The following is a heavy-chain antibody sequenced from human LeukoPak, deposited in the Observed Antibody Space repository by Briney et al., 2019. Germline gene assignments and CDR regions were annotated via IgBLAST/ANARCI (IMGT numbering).Heavy chain of an antibody. CDR1: GYTFTDYY. CDR2: INPSSGAT. D-gene: IGHD3-3*01. CDR3: ARIDFWSGYCLDY. V-gene: IGHV1-2*07. J-gene: IGHJ4*02. Sequence: ASVKVSCKASGYTFTDYYMHWVRQAPGQGLEWMGWINPSSGATNYAHKFQGRVTMTRDTSITTASMELSRLRPDGTAVYYCARIDFWSGYCLDYWGQGTLVTVSS.